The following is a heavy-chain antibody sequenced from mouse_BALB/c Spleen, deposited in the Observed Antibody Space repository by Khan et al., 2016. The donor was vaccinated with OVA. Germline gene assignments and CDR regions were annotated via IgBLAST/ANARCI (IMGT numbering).Heavy chain of an antibody. V-gene: IGHV2-3*01. CDR1: GFSLTSYG. CDR2: MWGDGNT. J-gene: IGHJ4*01. Sequence: QVQLKESGPGLVAPSQSLSITCTVSGFSLTSYGVSWVRQPPGKGLKWLGVMWGDGNTNYHSALRSRLSISKDNSKSQVFLKLNSLQTDDTATYYGAKQNHGTLYAVDYWGQGTSVTVSS. CDR3: AKQNHGTLYAVDY. D-gene: IGHD2-1*01.